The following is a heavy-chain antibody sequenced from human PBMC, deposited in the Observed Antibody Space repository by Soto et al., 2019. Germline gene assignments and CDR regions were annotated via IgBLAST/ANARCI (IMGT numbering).Heavy chain of an antibody. V-gene: IGHV1-2*02. Sequence: ASVKVSCKASGYTFTGYYMHWVRQAPGQGLEWMGWINPNSGGTNYAQKFQGRVTMTRDTSISTAYMELSRLRSDDTAVYYCARSPPTSTYSYGSGSYSLDYWGQGTLVTVSS. CDR1: GYTFTGYY. D-gene: IGHD3-10*01. J-gene: IGHJ4*02. CDR2: INPNSGGT. CDR3: ARSPPTSTYSYGSGSYSLDY.